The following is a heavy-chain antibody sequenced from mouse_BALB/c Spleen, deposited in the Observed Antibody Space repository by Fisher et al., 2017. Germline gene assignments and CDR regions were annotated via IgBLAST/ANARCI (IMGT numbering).Heavy chain of an antibody. D-gene: IGHD1-1*02. CDR3: ARGWLEDY. V-gene: IGHV1S135*01. J-gene: IGHJ2*01. Sequence: KFKGKATLTVDKSSSTAFMHLNSLTSEDSAVYYCARGWLEDYWGQGTTLTVSS.